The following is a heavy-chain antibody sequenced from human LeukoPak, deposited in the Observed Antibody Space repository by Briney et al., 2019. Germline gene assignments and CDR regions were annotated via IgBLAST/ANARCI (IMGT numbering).Heavy chain of an antibody. CDR2: VYGSGST. D-gene: IGHD7-27*01. V-gene: IGHV4-38-2*02. J-gene: IGHJ4*02. CDR1: GYSISSGYH. Sequence: SXTLSLTCVVSGYSISSGYHWGWIRPPPGEGLEWIGRVYGSGSTYYNPSLKRRVTISEDTSKNQISLKVRSVTAADTAVYYCARENWVFDYWGQGILVTVSS. CDR3: ARENWVFDY.